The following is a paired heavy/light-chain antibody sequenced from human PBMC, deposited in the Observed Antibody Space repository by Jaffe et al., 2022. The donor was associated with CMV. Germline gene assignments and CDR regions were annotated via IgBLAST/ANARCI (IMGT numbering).Light chain of an antibody. CDR1: QSIGSS. J-gene: IGKJ1*01. CDR3: HQSSSLPHTT. V-gene: IGKV6-21*02. Sequence: EIVLTQSPDFQSVTPKEKVTITCRASQSIGSSLHWYQQKPDQSPKLLIKYASQSISGVPSRFSGSGSGTDFTLTINSLEAEDAATYYCHQSSSLPHTTFGQGTKVEIK. CDR2: YAS.
Heavy chain of an antibody. V-gene: IGHV1-69*09. J-gene: IGHJ6*03. CDR1: GGTFSSYA. CDR3: ARSGYCTNGVCPYYYYYYMDV. CDR2: IIPILGIA. D-gene: IGHD2-8*01. Sequence: QVQLVQSGAEVKKPGSSVKVSCKASGGTFSSYAISWVRQAPGQGLEWMGRIIPILGIANYAQKFQGRVTITADKSTSTAYMELSSLRSEDTAVYYCARSGYCTNGVCPYYYYYYMDVWGKGTTVTVSS.